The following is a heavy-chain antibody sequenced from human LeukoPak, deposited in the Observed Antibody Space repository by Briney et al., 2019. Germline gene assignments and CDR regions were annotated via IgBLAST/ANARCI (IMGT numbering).Heavy chain of an antibody. CDR3: ARTRGYCSSTSCYSDYYYYYMDV. Sequence: SETLSLTCTVSGGSISSYYWSWIRQPPGKGLEWIGYIYTSGSTNYNPSLKSRVTISVDTSKNQFSLKLSSVTAADTAVYYCARTRGYCSSTSCYSDYYYYYMDVWGKGTTVTVSS. CDR2: IYTSGST. CDR1: GGSISSYY. D-gene: IGHD2-2*01. V-gene: IGHV4-4*09. J-gene: IGHJ6*03.